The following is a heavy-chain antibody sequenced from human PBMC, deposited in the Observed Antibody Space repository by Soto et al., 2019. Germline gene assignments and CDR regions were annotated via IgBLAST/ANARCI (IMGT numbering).Heavy chain of an antibody. Sequence: ASVKVSCKASGYTFTGDYMHWVRQAPGQGLEWMGWINPNSGGTNYAQKFQGWVTMTRDTSISTAYMELSRLRSDDTAVYYCARDLTSTPDYYYGMDVWGQGTTVTVSS. J-gene: IGHJ6*02. CDR2: INPNSGGT. CDR1: GYTFTGDY. CDR3: ARDLTSTPDYYYGMDV. D-gene: IGHD4-4*01. V-gene: IGHV1-2*04.